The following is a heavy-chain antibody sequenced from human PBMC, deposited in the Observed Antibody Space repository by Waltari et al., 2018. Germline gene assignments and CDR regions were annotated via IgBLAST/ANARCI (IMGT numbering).Heavy chain of an antibody. CDR1: GGAISGSGYY. Sequence: QLQLQESGPGVVEPSGTLSLTCTVSGGAISGSGYYWGWLRRPPGKGLEWIASIYHDGTSYYTPSLKSRVTISVDTFKNNFSLKLTSVTAADTAIYYCARPGSSSPYYWFNPWGRGILVTVSS. D-gene: IGHD3-10*01. CDR3: ARPGSSSPYYWFNP. V-gene: IGHV4-39*02. J-gene: IGHJ5*02. CDR2: IYHDGTS.